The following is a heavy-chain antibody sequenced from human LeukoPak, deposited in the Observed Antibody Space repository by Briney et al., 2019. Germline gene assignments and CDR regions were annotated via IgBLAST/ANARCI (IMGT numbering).Heavy chain of an antibody. Sequence: SGTLSLTCAVSGGSISSSNWWSWVRQPPGKGLEWMGEIYHSGSTNYNPSLKSRVTISVDKSKNQFSLKLSSVTAADTAVYYCARAMGYSSGWYAEYFQHWGQGTLVTVSS. CDR3: ARAMGYSSGWYAEYFQH. CDR2: IYHSGST. V-gene: IGHV4-4*02. D-gene: IGHD6-19*01. J-gene: IGHJ1*01. CDR1: GGSISSSNW.